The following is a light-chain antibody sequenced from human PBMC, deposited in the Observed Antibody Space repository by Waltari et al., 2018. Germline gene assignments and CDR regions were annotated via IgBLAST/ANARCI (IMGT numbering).Light chain of an antibody. Sequence: DIVMTQSPESLAVSLGERATIHCKSSQSLLYRPNNQNYLTWYQRKPVQPPNLLISWAATRESGVPDRFSGSGSGGYFTLTISILQAEDVAVYYCQQSYTTPLTFGGGTRVEIK. CDR1: QSLLYRPNNQNY. J-gene: IGKJ4*01. V-gene: IGKV4-1*01. CDR3: QQSYTTPLT. CDR2: WAA.